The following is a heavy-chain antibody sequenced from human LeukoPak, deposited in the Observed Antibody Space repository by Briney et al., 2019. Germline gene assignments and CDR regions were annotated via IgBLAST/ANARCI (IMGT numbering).Heavy chain of an antibody. CDR3: ARDAPSSGRAWWYFDL. V-gene: IGHV3-7*01. D-gene: IGHD6-19*01. Sequence: PGGSLRLSCAASGFTFSTYGMHWVRQAPGKGLEWVANIKQDGSEKYYVDSVKGRFTIPRDNAKNSLYLQMNSLRAEDTAVYYCARDAPSSGRAWWYFDLWGRGTLVTVSS. CDR1: GFTFSTYG. J-gene: IGHJ2*01. CDR2: IKQDGSEK.